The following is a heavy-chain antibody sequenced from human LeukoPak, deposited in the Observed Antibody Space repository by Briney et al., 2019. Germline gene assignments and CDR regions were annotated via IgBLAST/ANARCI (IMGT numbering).Heavy chain of an antibody. D-gene: IGHD6-13*01. Sequence: GGSLRLSCAASGFTFSSYWMLWVRQAPGKGPVWVSRINTDGSNTNYADSVKGRFTISRDNAKNTLYLQMNSLRAEDTAVYYCARVSTGSSSYDYWGQGTLVTVSS. CDR2: INTDGSNT. CDR3: ARVSTGSSSYDY. V-gene: IGHV3-74*01. J-gene: IGHJ4*02. CDR1: GFTFSSYW.